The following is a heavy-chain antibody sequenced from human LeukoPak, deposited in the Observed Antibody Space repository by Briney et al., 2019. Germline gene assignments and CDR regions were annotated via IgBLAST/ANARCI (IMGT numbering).Heavy chain of an antibody. D-gene: IGHD6-19*01. CDR2: IYHSGSP. V-gene: IGHV4-4*02. CDR3: ARGPRAVAGTYTDY. J-gene: IGHJ4*02. Sequence: SGTLSLTCAVSGGSISSNNWWGWVRPPPGKGLEWIGEIYHSGSPNYNPSLKSRVTISVDKSRNHFSLNLSSVTAADTAVYYCARGPRAVAGTYTDYWGQGTLVTVSS. CDR1: GGSISSNNW.